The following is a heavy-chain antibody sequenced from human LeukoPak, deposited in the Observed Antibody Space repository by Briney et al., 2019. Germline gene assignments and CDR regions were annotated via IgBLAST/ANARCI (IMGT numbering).Heavy chain of an antibody. J-gene: IGHJ4*02. CDR2: IDWDTDK. Sequence: SGPTLVNPTQTLTLTCTFSGFSLTTSGVCVHWIRQPPGKALEWLARIDWDTDKYYSTSLKTRLTISKDTSKNQVVLTMTNMDPVDTASYFCARMGCGSNPNYFDYWGQGILVTVSS. CDR3: ARMGCGSNPNYFDY. CDR1: GFSLTTSGVC. V-gene: IGHV2-70*11. D-gene: IGHD1-26*01.